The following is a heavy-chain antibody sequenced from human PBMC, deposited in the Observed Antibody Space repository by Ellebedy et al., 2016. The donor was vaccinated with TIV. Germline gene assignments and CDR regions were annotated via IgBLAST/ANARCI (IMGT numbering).Heavy chain of an antibody. D-gene: IGHD6-19*01. CDR1: GGTFSSYA. CDR3: AREAEWLVRRWFDP. CDR2: IIPILGIA. Sequence: AASVKVSCKASGGTFSSYAISWVRQAPGQGLEWMGRIIPILGIANYAQKFQGRVTITADKSTSTAYMELSSLRSEDTAVYYCAREAEWLVRRWFDPWGQGTLVTVSS. V-gene: IGHV1-69*04. J-gene: IGHJ5*02.